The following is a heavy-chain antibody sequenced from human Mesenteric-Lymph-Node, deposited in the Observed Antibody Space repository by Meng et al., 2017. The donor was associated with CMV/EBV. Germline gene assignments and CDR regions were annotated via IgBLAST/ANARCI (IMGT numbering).Heavy chain of an antibody. J-gene: IGHJ4*02. D-gene: IGHD5-12*01. Sequence: SGCTFSTHVFSWVRQAPGQGLEWMGGIIPIFGTANYAQKFQGRVTITADESTTTAYMGLSSLTSQDTAVYYCATGPLRGGYSELDHWGQGTLVTVSS. CDR2: IIPIFGTA. V-gene: IGHV1-69*01. CDR3: ATGPLRGGYSELDH. CDR1: GCTFSTHV.